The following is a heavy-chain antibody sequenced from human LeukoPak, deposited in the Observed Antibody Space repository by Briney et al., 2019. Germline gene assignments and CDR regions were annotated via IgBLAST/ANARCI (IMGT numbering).Heavy chain of an antibody. CDR2: INHSGST. CDR3: ARGRGSHSDYGDFFLGFDP. CDR1: GGSFSGYY. V-gene: IGHV4-34*01. Sequence: PSETLSLTCAVYGGSFSGYYWSWIRQPPGKGLGWIGEINHSGSTNYNPSLKSRVTISVDTSKNQFSLKLSSVTAADTAVYYCARGRGSHSDYGDFFLGFDPWGQGTLVTVSS. D-gene: IGHD4-17*01. J-gene: IGHJ5*02.